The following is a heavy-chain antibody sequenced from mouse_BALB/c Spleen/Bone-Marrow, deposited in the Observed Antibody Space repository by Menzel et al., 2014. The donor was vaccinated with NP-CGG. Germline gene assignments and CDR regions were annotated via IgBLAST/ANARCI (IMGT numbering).Heavy chain of an antibody. D-gene: IGHD4-1*01. CDR2: IDPANGNT. Sequence: SGAELVKPGASVKLSCTASGFNIXDTYMHWVKQRPERGLEWIGRIDPANGNTKYDPKFQGKATITADTSSNTAYLQLSSLTSEDTAVYYCARWEYYAMDYWGQGTSVTVSS. J-gene: IGHJ4*01. CDR1: GFNIXDTY. V-gene: IGHV14-3*02. CDR3: ARWEYYAMDY.